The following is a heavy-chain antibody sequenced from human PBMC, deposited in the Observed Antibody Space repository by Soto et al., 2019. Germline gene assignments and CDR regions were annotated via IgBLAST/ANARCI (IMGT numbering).Heavy chain of an antibody. Sequence: SVKVSCKASGFAFSSSAVQWVRQARGQRLEWIGWIVVGSGNTNYAQKFHQRVTITRDMSTSTAYMELSSLRSDDTAVYYCAAVPYYYDSSSYYFDYWGQGTLVTVSS. J-gene: IGHJ4*01. D-gene: IGHD3-22*01. CDR2: IVVGSGNT. CDR1: GFAFSSSA. V-gene: IGHV1-58*01. CDR3: AAVPYYYDSSSYYFDY.